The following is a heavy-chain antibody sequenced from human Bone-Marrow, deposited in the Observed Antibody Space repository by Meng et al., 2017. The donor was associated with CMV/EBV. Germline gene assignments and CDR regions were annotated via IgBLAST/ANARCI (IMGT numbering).Heavy chain of an antibody. J-gene: IGHJ4*02. D-gene: IGHD4-11*01. Sequence: GESLKISCAASGFTFSDYYMSWIRQAPGKGLEWVSYISSSGSTIYYADSVKGRFTISRDNAKNSLYLQMNSLRAEDTAVYYCASSRGYSNYLTDYWGQGTLVTVS. CDR1: GFTFSDYY. CDR3: ASSRGYSNYLTDY. V-gene: IGHV3-11*01. CDR2: ISSSGSTI.